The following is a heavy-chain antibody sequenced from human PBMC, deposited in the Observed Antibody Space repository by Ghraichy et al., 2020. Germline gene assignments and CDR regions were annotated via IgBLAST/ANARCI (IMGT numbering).Heavy chain of an antibody. CDR1: GYTFTSYD. V-gene: IGHV1-8*02. Sequence: ASVKVSCKASGYTFTSYDINWVRQATGQGLEWMGWMNPNSGNTGYAQKFQGRVTMTRNTSTSTAYMELSSLRSEDTAVYYCARYYSSSVDFDYWGQGTLVTVSS. CDR3: ARYYSSSVDFDY. CDR2: MNPNSGNT. D-gene: IGHD6-13*01. J-gene: IGHJ4*02.